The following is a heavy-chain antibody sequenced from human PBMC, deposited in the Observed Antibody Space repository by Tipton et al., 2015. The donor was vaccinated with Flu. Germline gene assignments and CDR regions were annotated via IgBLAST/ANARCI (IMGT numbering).Heavy chain of an antibody. V-gene: IGHV4-39*07. J-gene: IGHJ5*02. D-gene: IGHD1-1*01. CDR2: IYNTGLT. CDR1: GASVNIENSY. Sequence: GLVKPSQTLSLTCTVSGASVNIENSYWVWIRKSLGRGLEWIGTIYNTGLTNYNPSLKSRVTVSLDMSKNQFSLNVSLVTAADTATYFCARGNWNSNYDNVFDPWGQGTPVTVSS. CDR3: ARGNWNSNYDNVFDP.